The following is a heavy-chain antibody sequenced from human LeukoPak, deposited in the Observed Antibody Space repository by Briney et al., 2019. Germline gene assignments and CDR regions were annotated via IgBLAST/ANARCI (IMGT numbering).Heavy chain of an antibody. CDR2: ISGSGGST. CDR3: AKDRGGCANGVCYTLGAFDV. D-gene: IGHD2-8*01. Sequence: GGSLRLSCAASGFTFSTYNMSWVRQAPGKGLEWVSVISGSGGSTYYADSVKGRFTISRDNSKNTLYLQMNSLRAEDTAIYYCAKDRGGCANGVCYTLGAFDVWGHGTMVTVSS. J-gene: IGHJ3*01. V-gene: IGHV3-23*01. CDR1: GFTFSTYN.